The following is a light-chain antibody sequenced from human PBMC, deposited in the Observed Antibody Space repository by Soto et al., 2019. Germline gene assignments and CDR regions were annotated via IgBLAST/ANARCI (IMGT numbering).Light chain of an antibody. CDR2: AAS. CDR3: QQNYRATPWT. V-gene: IGKV1-39*01. Sequence: DIQMTQTQSSLSASVGDRVTITCLASQSISRYLNWYQHKPGKAPKLLINAASSLERGVPSRFSGGGSGTDFTLNISSLQPDDFATYYCQQNYRATPWTFG. CDR1: QSISRY. J-gene: IGKJ1*01.